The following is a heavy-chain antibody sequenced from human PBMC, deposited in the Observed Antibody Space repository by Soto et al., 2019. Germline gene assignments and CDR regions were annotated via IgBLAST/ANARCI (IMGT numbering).Heavy chain of an antibody. CDR2: IYYSGST. V-gene: IGHV4-59*12. D-gene: IGHD6-6*01. CDR1: GGSISSYY. Sequence: PSETLSLTCTVSGGSISSYYWSWIRQPPGKGLEWIGYIYYSGSTNYNPSLKSRVTISVDKSKNQFSLKLSSVTAADTAVYYCARDTEYSSSSGPFDYWGQGTLVTVSS. J-gene: IGHJ4*02. CDR3: ARDTEYSSSSGPFDY.